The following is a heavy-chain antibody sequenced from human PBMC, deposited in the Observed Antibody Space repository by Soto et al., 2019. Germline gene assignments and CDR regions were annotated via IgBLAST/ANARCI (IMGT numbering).Heavy chain of an antibody. CDR2: IYRSGRA. V-gene: IGHV4-30-4*01. D-gene: IGHD3-9*01. Sequence: QVQLQESGPGLVKPSQTLSLTCTVSSDSIDSGDYYWSWIRQPPGKGLEWIGHIYRSGRAYYNPSLKSRGTISLDMSNNQFSLKVTPVTAEDTAMYYCARALRFFDWFDYYALDVWGQGTTVTVSS. CDR3: ARALRFFDWFDYYALDV. J-gene: IGHJ6*02. CDR1: SDSIDSGDYY.